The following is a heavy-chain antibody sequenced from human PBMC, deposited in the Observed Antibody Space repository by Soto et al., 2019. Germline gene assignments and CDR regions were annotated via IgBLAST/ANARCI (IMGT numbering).Heavy chain of an antibody. D-gene: IGHD4-17*01. CDR1: GGSFSGYY. CDR2: INHSGST. J-gene: IGHJ5*02. Sequence: SETLSLTCAVYGGSFSGYYWSWIRQPPGKGLEWIGEINHSGSTNYNPSLKSRVTISVDTSKNQFSLKLSSVTAADTAVYYCQRVGPHKGEYDPFWFDPWGQGNLVTVS. CDR3: QRVGPHKGEYDPFWFDP. V-gene: IGHV4-34*01.